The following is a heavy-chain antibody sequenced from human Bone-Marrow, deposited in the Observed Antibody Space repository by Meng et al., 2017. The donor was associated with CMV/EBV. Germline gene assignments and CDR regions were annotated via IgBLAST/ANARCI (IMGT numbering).Heavy chain of an antibody. J-gene: IGHJ5*02. Sequence: PFSRYALSWVRQAPGQGLEWMGGIIPIFGTANYAQTFQGRVTITTDESTSTAYMELSSLRSEDTAVYYCAIIRGVTMVRGVHNWFDPWGQGTLVTVSS. CDR3: AIIRGVTMVRGVHNWFDP. V-gene: IGHV1-69*05. CDR1: PFSRYA. D-gene: IGHD3-10*01. CDR2: IIPIFGTA.